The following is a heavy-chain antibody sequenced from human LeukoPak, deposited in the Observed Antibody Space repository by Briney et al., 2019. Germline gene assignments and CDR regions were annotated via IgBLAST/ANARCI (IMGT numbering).Heavy chain of an antibody. CDR1: GFTFSSYA. J-gene: IGHJ6*02. Sequence: GGSLRLSCAASGFTFSSYAMSWVRQAPGKGLEWVSAISGSGGSTYYADSVKGRFTISRDNSKNTLYLQMNSLRAEDTAVYYCAKDGYYDFWSGYYYGSGGFRGMDVWAKGPRSPSP. CDR2: ISGSGGST. D-gene: IGHD3-3*01. CDR3: AKDGYYDFWSGYYYGSGGFRGMDV. V-gene: IGHV3-23*01.